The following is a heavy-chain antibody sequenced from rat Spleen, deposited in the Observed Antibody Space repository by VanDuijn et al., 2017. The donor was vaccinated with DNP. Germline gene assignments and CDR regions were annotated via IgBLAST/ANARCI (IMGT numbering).Heavy chain of an antibody. D-gene: IGHD5-1*01. CDR3: ARLGGSPFDY. Sequence: EVQLVESGGGLVQPGRSMKLSCAASGFSFSDYGMAWVLQAPTKGLEWVASISYEGSGTYYGDSVKGRLTISRDNAKSTLYLQMNSLRSEDTATYYCARLGGSPFDYWGQGVMVTVSS. CDR1: GFSFSDYG. CDR2: ISYEGSGT. V-gene: IGHV5-22*01. J-gene: IGHJ2*01.